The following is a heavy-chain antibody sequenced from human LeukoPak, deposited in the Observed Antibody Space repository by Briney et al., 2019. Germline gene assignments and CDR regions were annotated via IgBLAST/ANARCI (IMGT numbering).Heavy chain of an antibody. J-gene: IGHJ3*02. Sequence: ASVKVSCKASGGTFRNYAISWVRQAPGQGLEWMGGIIPIFGTANYAQKFQGRVTITTDESTSTVYMEVSSVRFEDTAVYYCAKDRASSSWSRDAFDIWGQGTVVTVSS. CDR1: GGTFRNYA. V-gene: IGHV1-69*05. CDR2: IIPIFGTA. D-gene: IGHD6-13*01. CDR3: AKDRASSSWSRDAFDI.